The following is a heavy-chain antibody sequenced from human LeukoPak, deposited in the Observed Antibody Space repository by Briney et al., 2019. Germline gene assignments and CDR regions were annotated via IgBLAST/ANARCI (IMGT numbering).Heavy chain of an antibody. J-gene: IGHJ4*02. CDR2: ISASGDGT. CDR3: AKRNSSGWYYFDY. D-gene: IGHD6-19*01. Sequence: PGGSLRLSCAASGFTFSSDAMSWVRQAPGKGLEWVSTISASGDGTYYADSVKGRFTVSRDNSKNALSLQMNSLRAEDTAVYYCAKRNSSGWYYFDYWGQGTLVTVSS. CDR1: GFTFSSDA. V-gene: IGHV3-23*01.